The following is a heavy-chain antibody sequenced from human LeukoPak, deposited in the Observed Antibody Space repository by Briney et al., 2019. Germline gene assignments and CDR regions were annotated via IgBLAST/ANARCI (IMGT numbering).Heavy chain of an antibody. Sequence: GGSLRLSCAASGFTSSNYAMSWVRQAPGMGLERVSVLTGSGTTTFYADSVKGRFNISRDNSKNTLYLQMNSLRAEDTAVYFCAKTQGYSGYDSEFVKWGQGTLVSVSS. CDR1: GFTSSNYA. D-gene: IGHD5-12*01. CDR3: AKTQGYSGYDSEFVK. CDR2: LTGSGTTT. J-gene: IGHJ4*02. V-gene: IGHV3-23*01.